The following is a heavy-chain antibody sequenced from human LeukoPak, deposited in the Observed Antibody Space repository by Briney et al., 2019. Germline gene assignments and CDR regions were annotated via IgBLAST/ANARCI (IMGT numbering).Heavy chain of an antibody. J-gene: IGHJ6*02. D-gene: IGHD6-19*01. V-gene: IGHV3-23*01. CDR1: GFTFSSYA. Sequence: GGSLRLSCAASGFTFSSYAMSWVRQAPGKGLEWVSAISGSGGSTYYADSVKGRFTISRDNSKNTLYLQMNSLRAEDTAVYYCAKDGRRSSGWHYYYYGMDVWGQGTTVTVSS. CDR3: AKDGRRSSGWHYYYYGMDV. CDR2: ISGSGGST.